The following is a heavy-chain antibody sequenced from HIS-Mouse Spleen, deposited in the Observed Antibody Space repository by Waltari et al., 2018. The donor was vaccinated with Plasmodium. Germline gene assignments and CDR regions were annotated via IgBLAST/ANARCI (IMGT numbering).Heavy chain of an antibody. J-gene: IGHJ4*02. CDR1: GGSISSYY. D-gene: IGHD6-6*01. Sequence: QVQLQESGPGLVKPSETLSLTCTVSGGSISSYYWSWIRQPPGKGLEWIAYIYYSGSTNYNPSLKSRVTISVDTSNNQFSLKLSSVTAADTAVFYCARGGYSSSSYYFDYWGQGTLVTVSS. V-gene: IGHV4-59*01. CDR2: IYYSGST. CDR3: ARGGYSSSSYYFDY.